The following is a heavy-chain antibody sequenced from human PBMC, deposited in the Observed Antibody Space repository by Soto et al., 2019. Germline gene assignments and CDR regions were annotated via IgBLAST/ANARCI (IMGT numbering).Heavy chain of an antibody. CDR3: ARHASGYATFDI. CDR2: IYYSGST. D-gene: IGHD5-12*01. J-gene: IGHJ3*02. Sequence: SETLSLTCTVSGGSISSYYWSWIRQPPGKGLEWIGYIYYSGSTNYNPSLKSRVTISVDTSKNQFSLKLSSVTAADTAVYYCARHASGYATFDIWGQGTMVTGSS. CDR1: GGSISSYY. V-gene: IGHV4-59*08.